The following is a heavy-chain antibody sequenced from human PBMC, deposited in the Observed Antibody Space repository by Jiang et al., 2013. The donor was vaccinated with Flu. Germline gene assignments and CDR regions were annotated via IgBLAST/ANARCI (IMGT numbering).Heavy chain of an antibody. J-gene: IGHJ4*02. V-gene: IGHV1-2*04. CDR2: INPNSGGT. CDR1: GGTFSSYA. D-gene: IGHD2-15*01. Sequence: GAEVKKPGSSVKVSCKASGGTFSSYAISWVRQAPGQGLEWMGWINPNSGGTNYAQKFQGWVTMTRDTSISTAYMELSRLRSDDTAVYYCARGYCSGGSCYHFDYWGQGTLVTVSS. CDR3: ARGYCSGGSCYHFDY.